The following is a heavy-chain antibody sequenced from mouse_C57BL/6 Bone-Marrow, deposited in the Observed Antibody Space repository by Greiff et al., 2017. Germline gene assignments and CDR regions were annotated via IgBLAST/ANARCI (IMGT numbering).Heavy chain of an antibody. CDR1: GYTFTSYW. J-gene: IGHJ3*01. Sequence: VQLQQPGAELARPGSSVKLSCKASGYTFTSYWMGWVKQRPGQGLEWIGNIYPSDSETHYNQKFKDKATLTVDKSSSTAYMQLSSLTSEDSAVYDCARGGFAYWGQGTLVTVSA. V-gene: IGHV1-61*01. CDR3: ARGGFAY. CDR2: IYPSDSET.